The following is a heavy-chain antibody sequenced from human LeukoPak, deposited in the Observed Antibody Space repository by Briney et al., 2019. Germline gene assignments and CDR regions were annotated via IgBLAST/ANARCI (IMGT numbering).Heavy chain of an antibody. CDR2: ISSSGSTI. J-gene: IGHJ3*02. D-gene: IGHD3-9*01. CDR3: ARGALRYSRGAFDI. V-gene: IGHV3-48*03. Sequence: GGSLRLSCAASGFTFSSYEMNWVRQAPGKGLEWVSYISSSGSTIYYADSVKGRFTISRDNAKNSLYLQMNSLRAEDTAVYYCARGALRYSRGAFDIWGQGTMVTASS. CDR1: GFTFSSYE.